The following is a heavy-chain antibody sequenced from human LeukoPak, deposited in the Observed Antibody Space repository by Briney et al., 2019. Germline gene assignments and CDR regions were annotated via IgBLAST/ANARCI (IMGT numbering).Heavy chain of an antibody. CDR2: ISSNGGST. Sequence: GGSLGLSCAASGFTFSSYAMHWVRQAPGKGLEYVSAISSNGGSTYYANSVKGRFTISRDNSKNTLYLQMGSLRAEDMAVYYCARVTIFGVGYYGMDVWGQGTTVTVSS. D-gene: IGHD3-3*01. J-gene: IGHJ6*02. CDR3: ARVTIFGVGYYGMDV. V-gene: IGHV3-64*01. CDR1: GFTFSSYA.